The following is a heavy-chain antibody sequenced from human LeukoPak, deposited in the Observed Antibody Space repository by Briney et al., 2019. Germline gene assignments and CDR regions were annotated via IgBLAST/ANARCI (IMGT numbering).Heavy chain of an antibody. D-gene: IGHD1-26*01. J-gene: IGHJ4*02. V-gene: IGHV3-23*01. CDR1: GFTFSSYA. CDR2: ISGGGGSI. CDR3: AKFIVGASSRFDF. Sequence: PGGSLRLSCAASGFTFSSYAMSWVRQAPGKGLEWVSDISGGGGSIYYADSVKGRFTISRDNSKNTLYLQMNSLRAEDTAVYCCAKFIVGASSRFDFWGQGTLVTVSS.